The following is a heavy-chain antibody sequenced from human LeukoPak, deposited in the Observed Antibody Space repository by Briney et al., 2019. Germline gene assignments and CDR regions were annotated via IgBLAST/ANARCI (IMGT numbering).Heavy chain of an antibody. J-gene: IGHJ6*02. D-gene: IGHD4-17*01. CDR3: ARDPGYGDHRYGMDV. Sequence: PSETLSLTCTVSGGSISSYYWSWIRQPPGKGLEWIGYIYYSGSTYYNPSLKSRVTISVDTSKNQFSLKLSSVTAADTAVYYCARDPGYGDHRYGMDVWGQGTTVTVSS. CDR1: GGSISSYY. V-gene: IGHV4-59*12. CDR2: IYYSGST.